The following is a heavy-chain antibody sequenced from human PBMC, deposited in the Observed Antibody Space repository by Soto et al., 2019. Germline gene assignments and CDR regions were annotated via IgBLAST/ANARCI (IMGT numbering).Heavy chain of an antibody. V-gene: IGHV2-5*02. CDR1: GFSLTTGGVG. CDR3: AHKHAATWLFDY. J-gene: IGHJ4*02. D-gene: IGHD2-2*01. Sequence: QITLKESGPTLVKPTQNLTLTCTFSGFSLTTGGVGVGWIRQPPGKAPEWLALIYGDDDKRFKPSLKNRLSITRDNSRNEVVLKMTNMDPVDTATFFCAHKHAATWLFDYWGQGILVTVSS. CDR2: IYGDDDK.